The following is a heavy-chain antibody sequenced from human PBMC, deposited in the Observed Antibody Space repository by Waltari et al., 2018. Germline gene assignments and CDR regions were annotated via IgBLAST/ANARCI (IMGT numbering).Heavy chain of an antibody. CDR1: GASASNVY. CDR2: LYRSCTT. J-gene: IGHJ4*02. D-gene: IGHD6-13*01. CDR3: ARESRAARIDS. Sequence: QVQLQESGPGLVKPSETLSLTCIVSGASASNVYWSWIRQPAGKGLEWIGRLYRSCTTNYSPSLRSRVTLSLDTSKNQFSLNLTSVIAADTAVYYCARESRAARIDSWGQGILVTVAS. V-gene: IGHV4-4*07.